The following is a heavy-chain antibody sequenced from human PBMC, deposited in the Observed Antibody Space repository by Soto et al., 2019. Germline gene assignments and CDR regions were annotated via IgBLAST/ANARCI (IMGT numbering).Heavy chain of an antibody. CDR3: ARSLVNGTYEAFDI. CDR1: GYNFNRYW. V-gene: IGHV5-51*01. D-gene: IGHD6-13*01. J-gene: IGHJ3*02. CDR2: IYPGDSDT. Sequence: GETLKISCKGSGYNFNRYWIGWVRQMPGKGLERMGVIYPGDSDTRYSPSLQGQVTISADKSSSAAYLQWSSLQASDTATYYCARSLVNGTYEAFDIWGQGTMVTVSS.